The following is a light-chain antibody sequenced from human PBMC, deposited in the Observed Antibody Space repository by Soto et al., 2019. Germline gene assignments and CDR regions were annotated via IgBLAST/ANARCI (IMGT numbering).Light chain of an antibody. CDR3: QSYDSSLSGYV. Sequence: QSVLTQPPSVSGAPGQRVTISCTGSSSNIGAGYDVHWYQQLPGTAPKLLIYGNSNRPSGVPDRFSGSKSGTSASLAITGLQDEDEADYYCQSYDSSLSGYVVGTGTKVTV. CDR1: SSNIGAGYD. CDR2: GNS. V-gene: IGLV1-40*01. J-gene: IGLJ1*01.